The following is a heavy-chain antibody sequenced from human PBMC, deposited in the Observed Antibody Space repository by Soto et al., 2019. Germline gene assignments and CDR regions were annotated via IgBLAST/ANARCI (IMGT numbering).Heavy chain of an antibody. D-gene: IGHD6-19*01. CDR2: ISAYNGNT. J-gene: IGHJ5*02. CDR3: ARDSIIAVAEGWFDP. V-gene: IGHV1-18*04. Sequence: QVQLVQSGAEVKKPGSSVKVSCKASGYTFTSYGISWVRQAPGQGLEWMGWISAYNGNTNYAQKLQGRVTMTTDTSTSTAYMELRSLRSDDTAVYYCARDSIIAVAEGWFDPWGQGTLVTVSS. CDR1: GYTFTSYG.